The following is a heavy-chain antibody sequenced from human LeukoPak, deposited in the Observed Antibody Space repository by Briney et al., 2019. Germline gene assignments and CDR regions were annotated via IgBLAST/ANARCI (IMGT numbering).Heavy chain of an antibody. CDR2: ISHSGNT. CDR1: GGSISSAPYY. J-gene: IGHJ4*02. V-gene: IGHV4-31*03. Sequence: SQTLSLTCTVSGGSISSAPYYWSWIRQRPGKGLEWMGYISHSGNTYYNPSLKSRLNISADTSRNQFSLKLRSVTAADTALYFCAREGYYYDSSGPIDYWGQGTRVTVSS. D-gene: IGHD3-22*01. CDR3: AREGYYYDSSGPIDY.